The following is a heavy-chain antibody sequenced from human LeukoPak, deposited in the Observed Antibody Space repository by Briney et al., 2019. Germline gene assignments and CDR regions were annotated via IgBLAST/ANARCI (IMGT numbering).Heavy chain of an antibody. CDR2: ISYDGSNK. V-gene: IGHV3-30-3*01. CDR1: GFTFSSYA. J-gene: IGHJ4*02. Sequence: GGSLRLSCAASGFTFSSYAMHWVRQAPGKGLEWVAVISYDGSNKYYADSVKGRFTISRDNSKNTLYLQMNSLRAEDTAVYYCARDRSSGWYSHFDYWGQGTLVTVSS. CDR3: ARDRSSGWYSHFDY. D-gene: IGHD6-19*01.